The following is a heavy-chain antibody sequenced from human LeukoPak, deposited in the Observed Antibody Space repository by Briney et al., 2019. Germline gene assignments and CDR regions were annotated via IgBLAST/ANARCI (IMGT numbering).Heavy chain of an antibody. V-gene: IGHV3-21*01. CDR2: SIGSGTEM. CDR3: AKVQSDIVGAVFFAFDV. J-gene: IGHJ3*01. CDR1: GFTFNSYS. D-gene: IGHD1-26*01. Sequence: QPGGSLRLSCGVSGFTFNSYSMTWVRQAPGKGLEWVASSIGSGTEMFYADSVKGRFTISRDNSKKSLYLQMNSLRVEDTAVYYCAKVQSDIVGAVFFAFDVWGQGTMVSVSS.